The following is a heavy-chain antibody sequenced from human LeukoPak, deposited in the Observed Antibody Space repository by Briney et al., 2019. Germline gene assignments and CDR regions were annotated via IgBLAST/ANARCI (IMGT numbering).Heavy chain of an antibody. D-gene: IGHD1-26*01. CDR2: INDAGRDI. CDR3: TRIRVGAHQLEY. Sequence: GGSLRLSCAASGFTFSSYWMNWVRQAPGQGLVWLSRINDAGRDITYADSVKGRFTSSRDNAKNTLYLQMNSLRAEDTAEYYCTRIRVGAHQLEYWGQGTLVTVSS. CDR1: GFTFSSYW. V-gene: IGHV3-74*01. J-gene: IGHJ4*02.